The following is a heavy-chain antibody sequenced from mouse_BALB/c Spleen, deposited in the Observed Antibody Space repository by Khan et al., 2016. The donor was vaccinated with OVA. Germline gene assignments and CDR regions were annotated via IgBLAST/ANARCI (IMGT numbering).Heavy chain of an antibody. Sequence: QIQLVQSGPELKKPGETVKISCKASAYTFTDYSMHWVKQAPGKGLKWMGWINTETGEPTYADDLKGRFAFSLETSASTAYLQINNLKNEDTATYFCARGDDPWFAYWGQGTLVTVSA. J-gene: IGHJ3*01. V-gene: IGHV9-2-1*01. CDR1: AYTFTDYS. CDR3: ARGDDPWFAY. D-gene: IGHD2-3*01. CDR2: INTETGEP.